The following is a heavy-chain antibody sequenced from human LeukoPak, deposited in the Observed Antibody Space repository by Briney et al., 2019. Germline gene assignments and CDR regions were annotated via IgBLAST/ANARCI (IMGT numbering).Heavy chain of an antibody. CDR1: GDSINSGNYH. J-gene: IGHJ4*02. CDR2: IYYSGST. Sequence: SETLSLTCTVSGDSINSGNYHWNWIRQHPGKGLEWIGYIYYSGSTYYNPSLKNRIIMSLDTSKNQFSLKLSSVTAADTAVYYCATAKFRRTTPFDYWGQGTLVTVSS. CDR3: ATAKFRRTTPFDY. V-gene: IGHV4-31*03. D-gene: IGHD1-1*01.